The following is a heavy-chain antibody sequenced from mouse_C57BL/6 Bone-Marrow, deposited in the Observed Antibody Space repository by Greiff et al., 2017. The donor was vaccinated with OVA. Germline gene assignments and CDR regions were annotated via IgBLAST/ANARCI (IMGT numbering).Heavy chain of an antibody. V-gene: IGHV14-4*01. J-gene: IGHJ2*01. CDR3: TTGLFDY. D-gene: IGHD3-1*01. Sequence: EVKLMESGAELVRPGASVKLSCTASGFNIKDDYMHWVKQRPEPGLEWIGWIDPENGDTEYASKFQGKATITADTSSNTAYLQLSSLTSEDTAVYYCTTGLFDYWGQGTTLTVSS. CDR2: IDPENGDT. CDR1: GFNIKDDY.